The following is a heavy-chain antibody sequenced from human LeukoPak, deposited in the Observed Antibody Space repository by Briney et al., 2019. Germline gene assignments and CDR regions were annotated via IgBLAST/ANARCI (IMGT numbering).Heavy chain of an antibody. Sequence: PSETLSLTCTVSCLSISSSSYYWGWIRHPPRQELEWIGSIYYSESTYYNPSLKSRVTISVDTSKNQFSLKLSSVTAADTAVYYCARGAYGSTQPFDYWGQGTLVTVSS. CDR1: CLSISSSSYY. CDR3: ARGAYGSTQPFDY. CDR2: IYYSEST. D-gene: IGHD3-22*01. J-gene: IGHJ4*02. V-gene: IGHV4-39*07.